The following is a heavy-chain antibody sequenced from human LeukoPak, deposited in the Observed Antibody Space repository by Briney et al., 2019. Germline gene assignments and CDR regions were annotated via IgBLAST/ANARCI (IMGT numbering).Heavy chain of an antibody. V-gene: IGHV1-2*02. CDR1: GYTFTGYY. D-gene: IGHD1-26*01. Sequence: GASVKVSCKASGYTFTGYYMHWVRQAPGQGLEWMGWINPNSGGTNYAQKFQGRVTMTRDTSISTAYMELSRLRSDDTAVYYCARRASDSGSTPRAFDIWGQGTMVTVSS. CDR3: ARRASDSGSTPRAFDI. CDR2: INPNSGGT. J-gene: IGHJ3*02.